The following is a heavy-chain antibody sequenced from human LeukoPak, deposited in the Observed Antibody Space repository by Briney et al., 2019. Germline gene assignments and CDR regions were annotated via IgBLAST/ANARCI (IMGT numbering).Heavy chain of an antibody. Sequence: ASVKVSCKVSGYTLTELSMHWVRQAPGKGLEWMGGFDPEDGETIYAQKFQGRVTMTEDTSTDTAYMELSSLRSEDTAVYYCATGSSGSGWYANNWFDPWGQGTLVTVSS. V-gene: IGHV1-24*01. CDR1: GYTLTELS. CDR2: FDPEDGET. D-gene: IGHD6-19*01. J-gene: IGHJ5*02. CDR3: ATGSSGSGWYANNWFDP.